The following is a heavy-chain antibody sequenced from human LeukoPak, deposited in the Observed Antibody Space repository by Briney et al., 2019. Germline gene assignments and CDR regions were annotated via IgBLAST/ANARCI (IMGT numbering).Heavy chain of an antibody. J-gene: IGHJ4*02. CDR3: ARRSYGTDYFDY. CDR2: IYHSGST. Sequence: PSETLSLTCAVSGGSISSSNWWSWVRQPPGKGLEWIGEIYHSGSTNYNPSLKSRVTISVDTSKNQFSLKLSSVTAADTAVYYCARRSYGTDYFDYWGQGTLVTVSS. D-gene: IGHD5-18*01. CDR1: GGSISSSNW. V-gene: IGHV4-4*02.